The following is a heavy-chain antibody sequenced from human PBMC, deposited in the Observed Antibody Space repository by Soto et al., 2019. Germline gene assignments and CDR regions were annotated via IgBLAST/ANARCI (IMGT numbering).Heavy chain of an antibody. CDR3: AREYCSSTSCYNDY. D-gene: IGHD2-2*02. V-gene: IGHV1-3*01. CDR1: GYTFTSYA. CDR2: INAGNGNT. Sequence: ASVKVSCKASGYTFTSYAMHWVRQAPGQRLEWMGWINAGNGNTKYSQKFQGRVTITRDTSASTAYMELSSLRSEDTAVYYCAREYCSSTSCYNDYWGQGTLVTVS. J-gene: IGHJ4*02.